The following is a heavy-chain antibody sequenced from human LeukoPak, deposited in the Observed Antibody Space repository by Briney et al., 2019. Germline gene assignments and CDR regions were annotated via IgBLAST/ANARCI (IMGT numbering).Heavy chain of an antibody. V-gene: IGHV3-7*01. CDR3: ARDYCTSRRKLDAFDI. D-gene: IGHD2-2*01. J-gene: IGHJ3*02. CDR2: IKQDGSEK. Sequence: GGSLRLSCAASGFTFSSYWMSWVRQAPGKGLEWVANIKQDGSEKYYVDSVKGRFTISRDNAKNSLYLQMNSLRAEDTAVYYCARDYCTSRRKLDAFDIWGQGTMVTVSS. CDR1: GFTFSSYW.